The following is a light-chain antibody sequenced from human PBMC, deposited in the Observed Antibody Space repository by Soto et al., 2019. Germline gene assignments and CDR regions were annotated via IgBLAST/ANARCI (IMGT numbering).Light chain of an antibody. CDR1: SSDIGTYNY. Sequence: QSVLTQPASVSDSPGQSITISCTGTSSDIGTYNYVSWYQQHPGRAPKLMIYDVINRPSGVSNRFSGSKSGNTASLTISGLQAEDEADSYCSSYSDTSTFVVFGGGTKVTVL. CDR3: SSYSDTSTFVV. V-gene: IGLV2-14*03. CDR2: DVI. J-gene: IGLJ2*01.